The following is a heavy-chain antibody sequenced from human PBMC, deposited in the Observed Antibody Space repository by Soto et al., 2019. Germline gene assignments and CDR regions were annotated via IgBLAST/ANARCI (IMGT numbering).Heavy chain of an antibody. Sequence: PGGSLRLSCAASGFTFSSYGMHWVRQAPGKGLEWVAVIWYDGSNKYYADSVKGRFTISRDNSKNTLYLQMNSLRAEDTAVYYCARDSSDIVVVPAAIDYYYGMDVWGQGTTVTVSS. CDR1: GFTFSSYG. V-gene: IGHV3-33*01. J-gene: IGHJ6*02. CDR2: IWYDGSNK. CDR3: ARDSSDIVVVPAAIDYYYGMDV. D-gene: IGHD2-2*02.